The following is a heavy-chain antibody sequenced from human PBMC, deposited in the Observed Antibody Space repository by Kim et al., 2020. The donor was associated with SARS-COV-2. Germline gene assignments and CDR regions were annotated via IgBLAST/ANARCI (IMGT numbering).Heavy chain of an antibody. CDR3: ARDPPLGLTMTSQGDY. CDR1: GGSISSSNW. CDR2: IYHSGST. Sequence: SETLSLTCAVSGGSISSSNWWSWVRQSPGKGLEWIGEIYHSGSTNYNPSLKSRVTMSVDKSKNQFSLRLSSVTAADTAVYYCARDPPLGLTMTSQGDYWGQGTLVPVSS. D-gene: IGHD4-17*01. V-gene: IGHV4-4*02. J-gene: IGHJ4*02.